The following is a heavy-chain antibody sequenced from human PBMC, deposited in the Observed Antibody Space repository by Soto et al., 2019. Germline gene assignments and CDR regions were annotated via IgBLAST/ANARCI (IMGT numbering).Heavy chain of an antibody. CDR2: ISYDGSNK. V-gene: IGHV3-30-3*01. Sequence: QLQLVESGGGVVQPGRSLRLSCTASGSTFSNYIMHWVRQAPGKGLEWVAFISYDGSNKDYADYVEGRFTISRDNSKSTLFLQLSSLRPEDTAVYYCAGGDNYCALGVWGQGTTVTVSS. D-gene: IGHD2-15*01. CDR3: AGGDNYCALGV. J-gene: IGHJ6*02. CDR1: GSTFSNYI.